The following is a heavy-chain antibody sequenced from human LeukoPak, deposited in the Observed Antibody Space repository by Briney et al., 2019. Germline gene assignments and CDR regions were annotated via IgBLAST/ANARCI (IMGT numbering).Heavy chain of an antibody. V-gene: IGHV1-18*01. Sequence: ASVKVSCKASGYTFTSYGISWVRQAPGQGLEWMGWISAYNGNTNYAQKLQGRVTMTTDTSTSTAYMELRSLRSDDTAVYYCAREVAYYYDSSGYRGRFDPWGQGTLVTVSS. J-gene: IGHJ5*02. CDR3: AREVAYYYDSSGYRGRFDP. D-gene: IGHD3-22*01. CDR2: ISAYNGNT. CDR1: GYTFTSYG.